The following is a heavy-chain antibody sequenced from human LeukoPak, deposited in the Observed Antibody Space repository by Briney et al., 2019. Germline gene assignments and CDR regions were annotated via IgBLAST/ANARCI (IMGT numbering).Heavy chain of an antibody. J-gene: IGHJ4*02. D-gene: IGHD6-19*01. CDR1: GYTFSSYA. CDR3: ARDMGSGWYYDY. Sequence: GRSLRLSCAASGYTFSSYAMHWVRQAPGKGLEWVSVIYSGGSTYYADSVKGRFTISRDNSKNTLYLQMNSLRAEDTAVYYCARDMGSGWYYDYWGQGTLVTVSS. V-gene: IGHV3-66*02. CDR2: IYSGGST.